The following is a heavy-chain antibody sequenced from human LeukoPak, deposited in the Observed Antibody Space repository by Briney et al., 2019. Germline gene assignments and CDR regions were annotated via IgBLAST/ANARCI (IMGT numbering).Heavy chain of an antibody. J-gene: IGHJ6*02. CDR3: ARAAQLWEGDYYYGMDV. CDR1: GFTFSSYA. CDR2: ISYDGSNK. V-gene: IGHV3-30*04. Sequence: GGSLRLSCAASGFTFSSYAMHCVRQAPGKGLEWVAVISYDGSNKYYADSVKGRFTISRDNSKNTLHLQMNPLRAEDAAVYYCARAAQLWEGDYYYGMDVWGQGTTVTVSS. D-gene: IGHD5-18*01.